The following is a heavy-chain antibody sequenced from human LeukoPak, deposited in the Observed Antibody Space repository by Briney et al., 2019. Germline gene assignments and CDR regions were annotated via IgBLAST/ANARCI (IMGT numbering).Heavy chain of an antibody. J-gene: IGHJ4*02. CDR3: ARARSSGWDFDY. CDR1: GYTFTSYD. D-gene: IGHD6-19*01. Sequence: ASVKVSCKASGYTFTSYDINGVRQATGQGLEWMGWMNPNSGNTGYAQKFQGRVTITRNTSISTAYMELSSMRSENTAVYYCARARSSGWDFDYWGQGTLVTVSS. V-gene: IGHV1-8*01. CDR2: MNPNSGNT.